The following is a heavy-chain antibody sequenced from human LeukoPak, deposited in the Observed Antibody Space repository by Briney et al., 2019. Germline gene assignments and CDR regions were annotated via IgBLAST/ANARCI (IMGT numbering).Heavy chain of an antibody. J-gene: IGHJ4*02. CDR3: AKDLAVAAYY. D-gene: IGHD6-19*01. Sequence: GGSLRLSCAASGFTFSSYAMHWVRQAPGKGLEWVAVISYDGSNKYYADSVKGRFTISRDNSENTLYLQMNSLRAEDTAVYYCAKDLAVAAYYWGQGTLVTVSS. CDR2: ISYDGSNK. CDR1: GFTFSSYA. V-gene: IGHV3-30*04.